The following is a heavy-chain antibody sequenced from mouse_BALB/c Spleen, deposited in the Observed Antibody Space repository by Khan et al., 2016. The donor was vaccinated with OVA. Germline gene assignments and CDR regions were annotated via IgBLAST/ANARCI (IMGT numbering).Heavy chain of an antibody. CDR1: GYSITSDYA. CDR3: ARVDGGDFDY. Sequence: EVQLQESGPGLVKPSQSLSLTCTVTGYSITSDYAWNWIRQFPGNKLEWMGFISYNGNTNYNPSLKSRFSITRDTSKNQFFLQLNSVTTEDTATYYCARVDGGDFDYWGQGTSLTVSS. D-gene: IGHD2-3*01. V-gene: IGHV3-2*02. J-gene: IGHJ2*02. CDR2: ISYNGNT.